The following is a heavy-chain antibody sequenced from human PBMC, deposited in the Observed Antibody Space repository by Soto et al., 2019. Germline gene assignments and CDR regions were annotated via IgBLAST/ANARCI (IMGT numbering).Heavy chain of an antibody. D-gene: IGHD2-21*01. CDR3: ARGNVVPLDY. V-gene: IGHV4-30-2*01. CDR1: GGSISSGGYS. Sequence: QLQPQESGSGLVKPSQTLSLTCAVSGGSISSGGYSWSWIRQPPGKGLEWIGYIYHSGSTYYNPSLKXXVXIXXDRSKNQFSLKLSSVTAADTAVYYCARGNVVPLDYWGQGTLVTVSS. J-gene: IGHJ4*02. CDR2: IYHSGST.